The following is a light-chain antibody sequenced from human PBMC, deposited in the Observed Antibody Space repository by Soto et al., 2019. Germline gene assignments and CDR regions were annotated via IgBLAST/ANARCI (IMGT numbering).Light chain of an antibody. Sequence: QSALTQPASVSGSPGQSITISCTGTSSDVGGYNYVSWYQQHPGKAPKLMIYDVSNRPSGVSNRFSGSKSGNTASLTISGLQAEDEADHYCSSYTSSSTVVFGGGTQLTVL. CDR1: SSDVGGYNY. CDR3: SSYTSSSTVV. J-gene: IGLJ2*01. V-gene: IGLV2-14*01. CDR2: DVS.